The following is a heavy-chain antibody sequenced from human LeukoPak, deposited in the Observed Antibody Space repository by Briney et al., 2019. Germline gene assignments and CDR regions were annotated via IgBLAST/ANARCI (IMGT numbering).Heavy chain of an antibody. J-gene: IGHJ3*02. CDR1: GYTFTSYG. Sequence: ASVKVSCKASGYTFTSYGISWVRQAPGQGLEWMGWISAYNGNTNYAQKLQGRVTMTTDTSTSTAYMELRSLRSDDTAVYYCAREDAMIVKGGAFDIWGQGTMVTASS. V-gene: IGHV1-18*01. D-gene: IGHD3-22*01. CDR2: ISAYNGNT. CDR3: AREDAMIVKGGAFDI.